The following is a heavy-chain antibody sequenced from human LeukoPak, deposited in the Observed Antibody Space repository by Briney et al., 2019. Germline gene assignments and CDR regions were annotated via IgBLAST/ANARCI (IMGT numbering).Heavy chain of an antibody. D-gene: IGHD6-13*01. CDR1: GGTFSSYT. J-gene: IGHJ4*02. V-gene: IGHV1-69*02. CDR2: IIPILGIA. CDR3: ARGPLYSSNFDY. Sequence: SVKVSCKASGGTFSSYTISWVRQAPGQGLEWMGRIIPILGIANYAQKFQGRVTITANKSTSTAYMELSSLRSEDTAVYYCARGPLYSSNFDYWGQGTLVTVSS.